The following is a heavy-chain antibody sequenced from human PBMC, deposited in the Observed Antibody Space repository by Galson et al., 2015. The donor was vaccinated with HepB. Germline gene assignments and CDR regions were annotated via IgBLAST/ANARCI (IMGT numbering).Heavy chain of an antibody. CDR2: IYWDDDK. CDR3: AHKAGDDYSNSGHYMDV. Sequence: PALVKPTQTLTLTCTFSGFSLSTSGVGVGWIRQPPGKALEWLALIYWDDDKRYSPSLKSRLTITKDTSKNQVVLTMTNMDPVDTATYYCAHKAGDDYSNSGHYMDVWGKGTTVTVSS. D-gene: IGHD4-11*01. CDR1: GFSLSTSGVG. V-gene: IGHV2-5*02. J-gene: IGHJ6*03.